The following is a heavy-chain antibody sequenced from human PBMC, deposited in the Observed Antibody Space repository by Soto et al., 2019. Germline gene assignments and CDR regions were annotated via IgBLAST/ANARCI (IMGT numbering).Heavy chain of an antibody. D-gene: IGHD4-17*01. J-gene: IGHJ3*01. CDR3: ARDLRGHYGP. CDR1: GFNLRNFN. V-gene: IGHV3-21*06. Sequence: GGALRLSCEGSGFNLRNFNMIWVRQAPGKGLEWVSSVSGSSSYIYYADSVKGRFTVSRDNANNLVFLQMNGLRPEDTAMYYCARDLRGHYGPWGQGTMVTVSS. CDR2: VSGSSSYI.